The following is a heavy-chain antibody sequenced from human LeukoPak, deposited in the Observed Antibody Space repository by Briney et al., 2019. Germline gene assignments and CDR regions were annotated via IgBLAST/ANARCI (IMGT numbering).Heavy chain of an antibody. D-gene: IGHD3-10*01. V-gene: IGHV4-59*01. CDR1: GGSISSYY. CDR2: IYYSGST. Sequence: SETLSLTCTVSGGSISSYYRSWIRQPPGKGLEWIGYIYYSGSTNYNPSLKSRVTISVDTSKNQFSLKLSSVTAADTAVYYCARDLGSGSYYGYFDYWGQGTLVTVSS. CDR3: ARDLGSGSYYGYFDY. J-gene: IGHJ4*02.